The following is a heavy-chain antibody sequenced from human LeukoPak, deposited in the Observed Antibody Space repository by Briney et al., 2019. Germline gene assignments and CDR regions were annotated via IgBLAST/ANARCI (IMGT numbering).Heavy chain of an antibody. D-gene: IGHD3-22*01. CDR3: ARGGPYGSSRYYYHAFDS. J-gene: IGHJ3*02. Sequence: SETLSLTCTVSGGSTSNYYWSWIRQPPGKGLEWIGYIYYRGSTNNNPSLKSRVTISVDTSKNQFSLKLSSLTAADTAVYYCARGGPYGSSRYYYHAFDSWGQGTMVTVSS. V-gene: IGHV4-59*01. CDR2: IYYRGST. CDR1: GGSTSNYY.